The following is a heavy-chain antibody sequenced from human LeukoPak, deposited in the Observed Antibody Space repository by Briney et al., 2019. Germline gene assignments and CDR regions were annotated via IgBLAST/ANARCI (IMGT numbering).Heavy chain of an antibody. CDR2: ISWDGGST. D-gene: IGHD2-2*03. CDR1: GLTFDDYT. Sequence: QAGGSLRLSCAASGLTFDDYTMHWVRQAPWKGLEWVSLISWDGGSTYYADSVKGRFTISRDNSKNSLYLQMNSLRTEDTALYYCAKDMDSRNYYYYYMDVWGKGTTVTVSS. V-gene: IGHV3-43*01. CDR3: AKDMDSRNYYYYYMDV. J-gene: IGHJ6*03.